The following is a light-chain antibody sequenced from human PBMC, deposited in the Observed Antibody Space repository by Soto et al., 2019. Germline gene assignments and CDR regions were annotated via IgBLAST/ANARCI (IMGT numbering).Light chain of an antibody. J-gene: IGKJ5*01. Sequence: DIQMTQSPSSLSASVGDRFTMTCQGSQNINNYLNWYQQKPGRAPKLLIYDASNLEAGVPSRFRGSGSGTDFTFTISRLQPEDIATYYCQQYENLPTFGQGTRLEIK. CDR3: QQYENLPT. CDR2: DAS. V-gene: IGKV1-33*01. CDR1: QNINNY.